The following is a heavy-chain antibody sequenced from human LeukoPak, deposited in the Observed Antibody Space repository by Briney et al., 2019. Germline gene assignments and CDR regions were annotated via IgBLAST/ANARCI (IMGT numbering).Heavy chain of an antibody. Sequence: GGSLRLSCAASGFTFSSYSMNWVRQAPGKGLEWVSSISSSSGYIYYADSVKGRFTISRDNAKNSLYLQMNSLRAEDTAVYYCARDSDGDTTFDYWGQGTLVTVSS. J-gene: IGHJ4*02. D-gene: IGHD4-17*01. CDR1: GFTFSSYS. CDR3: ARDSDGDTTFDY. CDR2: ISSSSGYI. V-gene: IGHV3-21*01.